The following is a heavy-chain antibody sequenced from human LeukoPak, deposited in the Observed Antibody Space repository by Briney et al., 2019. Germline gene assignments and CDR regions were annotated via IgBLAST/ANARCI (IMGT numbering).Heavy chain of an antibody. CDR1: GFTFSGYS. D-gene: IGHD2-21*01. Sequence: GGPLRLSCAASGFTFSGYSVNCVRQAPGKGLEWLSYISSPSSTIYYADSVRGRFTISRDNAKNSLYLQMNSLRAEDAAIYYCARAYLLPSIPYWYFDLWGRGTLVTVSS. CDR2: ISSPSSTI. J-gene: IGHJ2*01. V-gene: IGHV3-48*04. CDR3: ARAYLLPSIPYWYFDL.